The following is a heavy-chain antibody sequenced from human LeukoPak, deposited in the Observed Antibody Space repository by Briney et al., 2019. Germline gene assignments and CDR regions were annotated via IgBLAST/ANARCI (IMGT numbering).Heavy chain of an antibody. J-gene: IGHJ4*02. CDR1: VYTFTSYD. V-gene: IGHV1-8*01. CDR2: MNPNSGNT. Sequence: ASVTVSCKASVYTFTSYDVQWVRQATGQGLEWMGWMNPNSGNTGYAQRFQGRVTMTRDTSISTAYMELSSLRSEDTAVYYCARKGKVTAGTHYFDYWGQGTLVTVSS. CDR3: ARKGKVTAGTHYFDY. D-gene: IGHD2-21*02.